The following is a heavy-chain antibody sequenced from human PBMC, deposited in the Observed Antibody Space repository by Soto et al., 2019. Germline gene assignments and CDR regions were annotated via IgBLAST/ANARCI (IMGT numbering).Heavy chain of an antibody. J-gene: IGHJ5*02. Sequence: ASVKVSCKASGYTFTSYGISWVRQAPGQGLEWMGWISAYNGNTNYAQKLQGRVTMTTDTSTSTAYMELRSLRFDDTAVYYCARVQYYYDSSGYYLSWFDPWGQGTLVTVSS. CDR1: GYTFTSYG. CDR3: ARVQYYYDSSGYYLSWFDP. CDR2: ISAYNGNT. V-gene: IGHV1-18*01. D-gene: IGHD3-22*01.